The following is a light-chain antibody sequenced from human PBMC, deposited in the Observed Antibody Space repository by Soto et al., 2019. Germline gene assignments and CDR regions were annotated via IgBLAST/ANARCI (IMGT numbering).Light chain of an antibody. Sequence: QSALTQPRSVSGSPGQSVTISCTGTSSDVGSYKDVSWYQHHPGKVPKLMIYDVSERPSGVPDRFFGSKSGNTASLTISGLQAEDEANYYCCAYADTFYVFGTGTKVTVL. CDR1: SSDVGSYKD. CDR3: CAYADTFYV. J-gene: IGLJ1*01. CDR2: DVS. V-gene: IGLV2-11*01.